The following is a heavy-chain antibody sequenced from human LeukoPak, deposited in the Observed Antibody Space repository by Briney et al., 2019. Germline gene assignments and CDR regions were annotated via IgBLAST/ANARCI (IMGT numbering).Heavy chain of an antibody. CDR3: ARSPAFYDGAVVKYYFDY. J-gene: IGHJ4*02. D-gene: IGHD6-19*01. CDR2: IYTGSTT. Sequence: GGSLRLSCAVSGFTVSSHAMSWVRQASGKGLEWVSVIYTGSTTHYADSVKGRFTISRDNSKNTLYLEMNSLRAEDAAVYFCARSPAFYDGAVVKYYFDYWGQGTLVTVSS. V-gene: IGHV3-53*01. CDR1: GFTVSSHA.